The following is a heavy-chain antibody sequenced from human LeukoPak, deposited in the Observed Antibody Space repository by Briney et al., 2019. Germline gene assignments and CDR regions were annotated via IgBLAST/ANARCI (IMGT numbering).Heavy chain of an antibody. Sequence: SETLSLTCGVYDGSFSGYYWTWIRQSPGKGLEWIGEINHSRSTNYNPSLKTRVTISVDTSKNQFSLKLSSVTAADTAVYYCARGYCTNAVCSLGPTQAWGQGTLVTVSS. CDR3: ARGYCTNAVCSLGPTQA. V-gene: IGHV4-34*01. CDR1: DGSFSGYY. J-gene: IGHJ4*02. D-gene: IGHD2-8*01. CDR2: INHSRST.